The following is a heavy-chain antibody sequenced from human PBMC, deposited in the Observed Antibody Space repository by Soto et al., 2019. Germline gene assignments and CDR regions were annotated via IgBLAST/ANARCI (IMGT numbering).Heavy chain of an antibody. CDR3: ARDRIKLWSTYAFDI. D-gene: IGHD5-18*01. Sequence: PSETLSLTCSVSGGSISSYYWSWIRQPPGKGLEWIGYIYDAGSTDYNPSLKSRVIISVDRSKNQVSLKLSSVTAADTAVYYCARDRIKLWSTYAFDIWGQGTMVTVS. V-gene: IGHV4-59*01. CDR1: GGSISSYY. CDR2: IYDAGST. J-gene: IGHJ3*02.